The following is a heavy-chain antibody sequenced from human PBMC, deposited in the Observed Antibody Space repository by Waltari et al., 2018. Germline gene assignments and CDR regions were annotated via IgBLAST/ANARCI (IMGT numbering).Heavy chain of an antibody. CDR3: ARVPKSSIAARGPFDY. CDR2: IYTSGST. D-gene: IGHD6-6*01. Sequence: QVQLQESGPGLVKPSQTLSLTCTVSGGSISSGSYYWSWIRQPAGKGLEWIGRIYTSGSTNYNPSVKSRVTISVDTSKNQFSLKLSSVTAADTAVYYCARVPKSSIAARGPFDYWGQGTLVTVSS. V-gene: IGHV4-61*02. CDR1: GGSISSGSYY. J-gene: IGHJ4*02.